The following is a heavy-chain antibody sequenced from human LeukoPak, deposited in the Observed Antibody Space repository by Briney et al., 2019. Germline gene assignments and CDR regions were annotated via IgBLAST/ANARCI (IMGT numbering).Heavy chain of an antibody. CDR3: ARVARGGYNL. J-gene: IGHJ4*02. CDR1: GGSISSYY. D-gene: IGHD5-24*01. Sequence: SETLSLTCTVSGGSISSYYWSWIRQPPGKGLEWIGYIYYSGNTNYNPSLESRVTISVDTSKNHFSLKLSSVTAADTAIYYCARVARGGYNLWGQGTLVTVSS. V-gene: IGHV4-59*01. CDR2: IYYSGNT.